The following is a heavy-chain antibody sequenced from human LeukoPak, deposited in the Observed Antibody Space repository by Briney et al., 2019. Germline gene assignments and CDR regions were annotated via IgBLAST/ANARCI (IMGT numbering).Heavy chain of an antibody. J-gene: IGHJ6*03. V-gene: IGHV4-4*07. CDR1: GGSISSYY. Sequence: PSETLSLTCTVSGGSISSYYWSWIRQPAGKGLDWIGRIYTSGNTNYNPSLKSRVTMSVDTSKNQFSLKLSSVTAADTAVYYCARKTDYDILTGYTYYYMDVWGKGTTVTVSS. CDR2: IYTSGNT. CDR3: ARKTDYDILTGYTYYYMDV. D-gene: IGHD3-9*01.